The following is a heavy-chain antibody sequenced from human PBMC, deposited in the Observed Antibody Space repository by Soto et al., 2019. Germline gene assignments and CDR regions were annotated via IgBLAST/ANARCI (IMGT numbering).Heavy chain of an antibody. Sequence: ASGKVSCKASGYTFTSSGISWVRQAPGQGLEWMGWISAYNGNTNYAQKLQGRVTMTTDTSTSTAYRELRSLRSDDTAVYYCARYPYYYYGMDVWGQGTTVTVSS. CDR2: ISAYNGNT. CDR1: GYTFTSSG. J-gene: IGHJ6*02. V-gene: IGHV1-18*04. CDR3: ARYPYYYYGMDV.